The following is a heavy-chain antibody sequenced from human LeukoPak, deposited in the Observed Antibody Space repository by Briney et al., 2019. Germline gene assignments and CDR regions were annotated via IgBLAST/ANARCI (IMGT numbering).Heavy chain of an antibody. D-gene: IGHD4-17*01. J-gene: IGHJ4*02. Sequence: ASVKVSCKASGYTFTSYYMHWVRQAPGQGLEWMGIINPSGGSTSYAQKFQGRVTMTRDTSTSTVYMELSSLRSEDTAVHYCARDNYGDYLFDYWGQGTLVTVSS. CDR1: GYTFTSYY. V-gene: IGHV1-46*01. CDR3: ARDNYGDYLFDY. CDR2: INPSGGST.